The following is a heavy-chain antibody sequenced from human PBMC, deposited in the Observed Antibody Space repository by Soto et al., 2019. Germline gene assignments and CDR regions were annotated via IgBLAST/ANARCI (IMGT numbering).Heavy chain of an antibody. Sequence: GGSLRLSCAASGFTFSSYAMHWVRQAPGKGLEWVAVISYDGSNKYYADSGKGRFTISRDNSKNTLYLQMNSLRAEDTAVYYCARDATVTTFYYYYYMDVWGKGTTVTVSS. CDR1: GFTFSSYA. J-gene: IGHJ6*03. D-gene: IGHD4-4*01. CDR2: ISYDGSNK. CDR3: ARDATVTTFYYYYYMDV. V-gene: IGHV3-30-3*01.